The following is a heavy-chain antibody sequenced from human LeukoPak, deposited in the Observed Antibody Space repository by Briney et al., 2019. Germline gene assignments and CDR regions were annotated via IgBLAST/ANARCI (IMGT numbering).Heavy chain of an antibody. J-gene: IGHJ5*02. CDR2: IKQDGSEK. Sequence: PGGSLRLSCAASGFAFSSYWMSWVRQAPGKGLEWVANIKQDGSEKYYVDSVKGRLTISRDNAKNSLYLQMNSLSAEDTAVYYCATTPLEQQLVRGIDPWGQGTLVTVSS. V-gene: IGHV3-7*05. CDR3: ATTPLEQQLVRGIDP. CDR1: GFAFSSYW. D-gene: IGHD6-13*01.